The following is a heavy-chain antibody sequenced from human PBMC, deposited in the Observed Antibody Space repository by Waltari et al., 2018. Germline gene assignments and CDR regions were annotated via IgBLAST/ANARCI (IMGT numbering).Heavy chain of an antibody. CDR1: GASVSSGNHY. Sequence: QVQLQESGTGLVKPSQTLSLTCSVSGASVSSGNHYLHWIRQPAGKGLEWLGYIYASESTSYNPSLKSRVTISVDTSKNQFSLKLSSVTAADTAMYYCARDIPLWSGYYDWFDPWGQGTLVTVSS. J-gene: IGHJ5*02. D-gene: IGHD3-3*01. CDR2: IYASEST. V-gene: IGHV4-61*09. CDR3: ARDIPLWSGYYDWFDP.